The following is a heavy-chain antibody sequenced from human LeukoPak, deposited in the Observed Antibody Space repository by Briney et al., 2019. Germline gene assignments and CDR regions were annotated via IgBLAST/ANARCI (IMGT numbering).Heavy chain of an antibody. CDR3: ARDSSGWYKGQAFDI. CDR2: IYYSGST. CDR1: GGSISSYY. D-gene: IGHD6-19*01. Sequence: SETLSLTRTVSGGSISSYYWSWIRQPPGKGLEWIGYIYYSGSTNYNPSLKSRVTISVDTSKNQFSLKLSSVTAADTAVYYCARDSSGWYKGQAFDIWGQGTMVTVSS. V-gene: IGHV4-59*01. J-gene: IGHJ3*02.